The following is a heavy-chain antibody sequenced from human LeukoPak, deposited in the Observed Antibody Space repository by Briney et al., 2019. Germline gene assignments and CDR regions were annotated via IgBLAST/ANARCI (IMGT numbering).Heavy chain of an antibody. CDR1: GGSISSYY. Sequence: SETLSLTCTVSGGSISSYYWSWIRQPPGKGLEWIGYIYYSGSTNYNPSLKSRVTISVDTSKNQFSLKLSSVTAADTAVYYCARKRITMIVVVIHPFDYWGQGTLVTVSS. D-gene: IGHD3-22*01. CDR2: IYYSGST. CDR3: ARKRITMIVVVIHPFDY. J-gene: IGHJ4*02. V-gene: IGHV4-59*12.